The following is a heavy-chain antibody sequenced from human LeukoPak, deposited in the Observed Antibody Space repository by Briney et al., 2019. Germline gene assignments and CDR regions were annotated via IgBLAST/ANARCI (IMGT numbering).Heavy chain of an antibody. J-gene: IGHJ4*02. V-gene: IGHV5-51*01. CDR1: GYNFSNYW. Sequence: GESLKISCQGFGYNFSNYWLGWVRQTPGKGLEWMGIIYPGDSDTTYSPSFQGQVTISADKSISTAYLQWSSLKASDTAMYYCATYGDYGFDYWGQGTLVTVSS. CDR2: IYPGDSDT. D-gene: IGHD4-17*01. CDR3: ATYGDYGFDY.